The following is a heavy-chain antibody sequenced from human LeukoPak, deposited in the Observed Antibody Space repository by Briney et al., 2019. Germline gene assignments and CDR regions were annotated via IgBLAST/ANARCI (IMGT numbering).Heavy chain of an antibody. CDR3: ARDLKTSCSGASCYYGIDY. D-gene: IGHD2-15*01. CDR1: GFTFSDYW. CDR2: ISGSGNII. V-gene: IGHV3-11*01. J-gene: IGHJ4*02. Sequence: KPAGSLRLSCAASGFTFSDYWMSWIRQAPGQGLEWVAWISGSGNIIDYADSVKGRSTISRDSARDSLFLQMNTLRSEDTAIYFCARDLKTSCSGASCYYGIDYWGQGTLVTVSS.